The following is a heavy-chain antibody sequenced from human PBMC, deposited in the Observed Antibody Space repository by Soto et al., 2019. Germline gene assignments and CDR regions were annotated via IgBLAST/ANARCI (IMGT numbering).Heavy chain of an antibody. Sequence: PSETLSLTCTVSGGSISSYYWSWIRQPPGKGLEWVGYIYDSVSTNYNPSLRSRVTVSADTSKNQVSLRLNSVTAADTAVYHCARHDSSRGYFDYWGQGTLVTVSS. CDR2: IYDSVST. D-gene: IGHD2-21*02. CDR1: GGSISSYY. J-gene: IGHJ4*02. CDR3: ARHDSSRGYFDY. V-gene: IGHV4-59*08.